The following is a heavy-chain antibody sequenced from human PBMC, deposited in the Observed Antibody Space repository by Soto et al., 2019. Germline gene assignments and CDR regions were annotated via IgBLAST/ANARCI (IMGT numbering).Heavy chain of an antibody. CDR1: GFTFSSYW. V-gene: IGHV3-74*01. J-gene: IGHJ3*02. CDR3: ARVYCSSTSCYGLDAFDI. D-gene: IGHD2-2*01. Sequence: EVQLVESGGGLVQPGGSLRLSCAASGFTFSSYWMHWVRQAPGKGLVWVSRINSDGSSTSYADSVKGRFTISRDNAKNTVYLEMNSLRAEDTAVYYCARVYCSSTSCYGLDAFDIWGQGTMVTVSS. CDR2: INSDGSST.